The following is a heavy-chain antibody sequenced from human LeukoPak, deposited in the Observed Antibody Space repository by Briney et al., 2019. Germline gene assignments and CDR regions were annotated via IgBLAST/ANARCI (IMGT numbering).Heavy chain of an antibody. CDR2: VHQNGSA. D-gene: IGHD3-3*01. CDR3: ARDVRRGLRFNNIYPYFGMDV. V-gene: IGHV4-59*01. J-gene: IGHJ6*04. Sequence: PSETLSLTCSVSGGPLNFYWSWIRQSPGKGLEWIGCVHQNGSASYKSSLQRRVTMSVDTSKRQVSLMLNSVTAADTAVYYCARDVRRGLRFNNIYPYFGMDVWGKGTTVIVSA. CDR1: GGPLNFY.